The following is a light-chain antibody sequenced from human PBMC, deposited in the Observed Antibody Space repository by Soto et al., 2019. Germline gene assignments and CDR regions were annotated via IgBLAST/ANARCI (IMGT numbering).Light chain of an antibody. CDR2: DVS. V-gene: IGLV2-14*01. CDR1: SNDVGGYNY. J-gene: IGLJ1*01. CDR3: SSYTTTTTSSV. Sequence: QSALTQPASVSGSPGQSITISCTGTSNDVGGYNYVSWYQQYPDKAPTLIIYDVSNRPSGVSTRFSGSKSGNRASLTISGLQAEDEADYYCSSYTTTTTSSVFGTGTKVTAL.